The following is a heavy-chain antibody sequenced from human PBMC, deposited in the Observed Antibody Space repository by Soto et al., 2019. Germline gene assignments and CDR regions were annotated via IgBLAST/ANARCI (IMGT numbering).Heavy chain of an antibody. CDR1: RFTFSGSA. CDR2: IRSKANNYAT. CDR3: TSPHPDAIAFNI. J-gene: IGHJ3*02. Sequence: EVQLVESGGGLVQPGGSLKLSCATSRFTFSGSAMHWVRQAPGKGLEWLGHIRSKANNYATAYVASVKGRFTISRDDSKNTAYLQMNSLKTEDTAVYYCTSPHPDAIAFNIWGQGTVVTVSS. V-gene: IGHV3-73*02.